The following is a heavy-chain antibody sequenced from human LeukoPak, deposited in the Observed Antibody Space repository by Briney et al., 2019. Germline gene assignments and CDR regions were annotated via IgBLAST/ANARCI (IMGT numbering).Heavy chain of an antibody. CDR3: ARKHYYYGMDV. CDR2: IYHSGST. V-gene: IGHV4-34*01. Sequence: SETLSLTCAVYGGSFSGYYWSWIRQPPGKGLEWIGEIYHSGSTNYNPSLKSRVTTSVDKSKNQFSLKLSSVTAADTAVYYCARKHYYYGMDVWGQGTTVTVSS. CDR1: GGSFSGYY. J-gene: IGHJ6*02.